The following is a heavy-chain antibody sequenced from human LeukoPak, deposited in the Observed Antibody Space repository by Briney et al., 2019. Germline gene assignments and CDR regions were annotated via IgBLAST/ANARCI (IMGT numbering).Heavy chain of an antibody. CDR3: ARGFRLSSGWYRLGGDWFDP. Sequence: ASVTVSCKASGYTFTGYYMHWVRQAPGQGPEWMGWINPNSGGTNYAQKFQGRVTMTRDTSISTAYMELSRLRSDDTAVYYCARGFRLSSGWYRLGGDWFDPWGQGTLVTVSS. CDR1: GYTFTGYY. CDR2: INPNSGGT. V-gene: IGHV1-2*02. D-gene: IGHD6-19*01. J-gene: IGHJ5*02.